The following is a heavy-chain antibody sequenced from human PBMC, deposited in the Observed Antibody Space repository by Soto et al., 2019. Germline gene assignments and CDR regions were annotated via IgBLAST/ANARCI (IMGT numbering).Heavy chain of an antibody. Sequence: QVQLVQSGDEVKKPGASVKVSCKASGYIFVNYGIAWVRQAPGQGLEWMGWISPYTGNTHSATKFQGRLTMTTDTSTCTAYMDLGSLTSDDTAVYYCVMVDNYVTPTPQDVCGQGTTVTVSS. CDR3: VMVDNYVTPTPQDV. CDR2: ISPYTGNT. V-gene: IGHV1-18*01. J-gene: IGHJ6*02. CDR1: GYIFVNYG. D-gene: IGHD3-16*01.